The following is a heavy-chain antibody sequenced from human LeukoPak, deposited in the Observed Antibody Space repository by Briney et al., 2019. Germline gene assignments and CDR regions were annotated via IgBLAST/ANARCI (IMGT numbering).Heavy chain of an antibody. CDR3: GRHDNLGFDY. CDR1: GFAFSDFS. CDR2: TKGSGSGMVSGN. D-gene: IGHD1-1*01. Sequence: PGGSLRLSCAASGFAFSDFSMNWVRQAPGKGLEWVANTKGSGSGMVSGNYYAVSVKGRFTISRDDAKNSLYLQMNSLRAEDTAFYYCGRHDNLGFDYWGQGALVTVSS. V-gene: IGHV3-21*05. J-gene: IGHJ4*02.